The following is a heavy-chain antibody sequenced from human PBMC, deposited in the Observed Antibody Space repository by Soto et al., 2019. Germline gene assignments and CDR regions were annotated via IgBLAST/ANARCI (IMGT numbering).Heavy chain of an antibody. Sequence: QVQLQESGPGLVKPSETLSLTCAVSGDFIRNGHWWSWVRQAPGQGLEWVVEIFHSGPTHYNPSLKSPVTVSIDPSKNHFAPTLTYVTAADKAIYYCARQSSYCVDVWGQGTAGTVSS. V-gene: IGHV4-4*02. CDR1: GDFIRNGHW. J-gene: IGHJ6*02. CDR3: ARQSSYCVDV. CDR2: IFHSGPT.